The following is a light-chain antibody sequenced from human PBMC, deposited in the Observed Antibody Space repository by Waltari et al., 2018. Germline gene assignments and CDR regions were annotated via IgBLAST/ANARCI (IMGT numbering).Light chain of an antibody. CDR2: RNN. J-gene: IGLJ3*02. V-gene: IGLV1-47*01. CDR1: TPNIGRNY. Sequence: QSVLTQPPPASGTPGQRVTISCSGSTPNIGRNYVSWYQQFPGTAPKLLVYRNNGRPSGVPDRISGSKSGTSASLAISGLRSEDEADYYCATWDGSLTAWVFGGGTKVTVL. CDR3: ATWDGSLTAWV.